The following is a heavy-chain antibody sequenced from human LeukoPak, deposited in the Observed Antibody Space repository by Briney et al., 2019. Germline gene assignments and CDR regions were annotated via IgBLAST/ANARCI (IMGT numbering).Heavy chain of an antibody. D-gene: IGHD6-13*01. V-gene: IGHV3-48*03. CDR2: IDSSASTI. CDR3: ARAPYSSGWYQFDY. J-gene: IGHJ4*02. CDR1: GFTFSNYA. Sequence: PGGSLILSCAASGFTFSNYAMSWVRQAPGKGLEWVSYIDSSASTIYYADSVKGRFTISRDNAKNSLYLQMNSLRADDTAVYYCARAPYSSGWYQFDYWGQGTLVTVSS.